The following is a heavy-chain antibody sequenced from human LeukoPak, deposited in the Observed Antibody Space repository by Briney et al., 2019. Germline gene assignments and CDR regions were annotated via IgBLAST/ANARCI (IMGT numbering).Heavy chain of an antibody. J-gene: IGHJ5*02. CDR2: TYYRSKWYN. V-gene: IGHV6-1*01. D-gene: IGHD3-22*01. CDR3: ARHGQRQYYYDSSGPSWFDP. Sequence: SQTLSLTCAISGDGVSSNSAAWNWIRQSPSRGLEWLGRTYYRSKWYNDYAVSVKSRITINPDTSKNQFSLQLNSVTPEDTAVYYCARHGQRQYYYDSSGPSWFDPWGQGTLVTVSS. CDR1: GDGVSSNSAA.